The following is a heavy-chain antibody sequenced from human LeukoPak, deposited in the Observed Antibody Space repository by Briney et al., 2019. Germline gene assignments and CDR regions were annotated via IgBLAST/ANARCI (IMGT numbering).Heavy chain of an antibody. Sequence: GGSLRLSCAASGFTFNNYAMSWVRQAPGKGLEWVSAISGSGGSTYYADSVKGRFTISGDNSKNTLYLQMNSLRAEDTAVYYCAKELAAVDAFDIWGQGTMVTVSS. D-gene: IGHD6-13*01. CDR3: AKELAAVDAFDI. CDR1: GFTFNNYA. J-gene: IGHJ3*02. CDR2: ISGSGGST. V-gene: IGHV3-23*01.